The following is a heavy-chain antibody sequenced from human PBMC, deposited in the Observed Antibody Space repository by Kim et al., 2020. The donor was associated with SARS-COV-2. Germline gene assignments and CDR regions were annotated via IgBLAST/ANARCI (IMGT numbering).Heavy chain of an antibody. D-gene: IGHD3-10*01. J-gene: IGHJ6*02. CDR1: GYSFTSYW. CDR3: ARWLTMVRGVRPYGMDV. Sequence: GESLKISCKGSGYSFTSYWIGWVRQMPGKGLEWMGIIYPGDSDTRYSPSFQGQVTISADKSISTAYLQWSSLKASDTAMYYCARWLTMVRGVRPYGMDVWGQGTTVTVSS. V-gene: IGHV5-51*01. CDR2: IYPGDSDT.